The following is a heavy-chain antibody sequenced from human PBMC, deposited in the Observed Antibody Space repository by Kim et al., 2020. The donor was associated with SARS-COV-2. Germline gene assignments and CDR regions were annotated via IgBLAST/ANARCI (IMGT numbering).Heavy chain of an antibody. J-gene: IGHJ6*02. D-gene: IGHD2-2*01. CDR3: AKDRDRGSTRGGDV. Sequence: ADSVKGRFTISRDNSKNTLYLQMNSLRAEDTAVYYCAKDRDRGSTRGGDVWGQGTTVTVSS. V-gene: IGHV3-23*01.